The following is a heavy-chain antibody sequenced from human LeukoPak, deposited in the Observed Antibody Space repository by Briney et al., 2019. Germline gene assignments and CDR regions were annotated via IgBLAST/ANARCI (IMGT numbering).Heavy chain of an antibody. V-gene: IGHV3-30-3*01. CDR3: ARGPYYGDYHYFDY. D-gene: IGHD4-17*01. Sequence: GGSLRLSCAGSGITFNDYALHWVRQAPGKGLEWVAVISYDGSNKFYADSVKGRFTISRDNSKNTLYLQMNSLRAEDTAVYYCARGPYYGDYHYFDYWGQGTLVTVSS. J-gene: IGHJ4*02. CDR2: ISYDGSNK. CDR1: GITFNDYA.